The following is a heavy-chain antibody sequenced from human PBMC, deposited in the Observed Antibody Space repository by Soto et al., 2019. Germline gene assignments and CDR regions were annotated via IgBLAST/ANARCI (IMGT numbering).Heavy chain of an antibody. Sequence: EVQLLESGGGLVQPGGSLRLSCAASGFTFSSYAMNWVRQAPGKGLEWVSVISGSGGSTYYTDSVKVRFTISRDNSNNTLYLQMKSLRAEDTAVYYCARRSSSWYFDCWGQGTLVTVSS. J-gene: IGHJ4*02. CDR2: ISGSGGST. CDR3: ARRSSSWYFDC. V-gene: IGHV3-23*01. D-gene: IGHD6-13*01. CDR1: GFTFSSYA.